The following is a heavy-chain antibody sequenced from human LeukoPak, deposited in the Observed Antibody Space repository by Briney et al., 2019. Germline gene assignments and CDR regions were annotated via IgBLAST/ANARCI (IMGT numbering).Heavy chain of an antibody. CDR3: ARDGVAAAGLLYYYYMDV. V-gene: IGHV1-2*02. CDR2: INPNSGGT. J-gene: IGHJ6*03. CDR1: GYTFTGYY. Sequence: ASVKVSCKASGYTFTGYYMHWVRQAPGQGLEWMGWINPNSGGTNYAQKFQGRVTMTRDTSISTAYMELSRLRSDDTAVYYCARDGVAAAGLLYYYYMDVWGKGTTVTVSS. D-gene: IGHD6-13*01.